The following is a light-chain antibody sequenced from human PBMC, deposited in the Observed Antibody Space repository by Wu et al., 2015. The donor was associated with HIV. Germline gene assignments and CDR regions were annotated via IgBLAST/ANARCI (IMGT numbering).Light chain of an antibody. CDR3: QQYGNSPNT. J-gene: IGKJ2*01. V-gene: IGKV3-20*01. Sequence: EILLTQSPGTLSLSPGERATLSCRASQSISYTYLAWYQQKPGQAPRLLIYGASSRATGIQDRFTGSGSGTDFTLTISRLEPEDFAVYYCQQYGNSPNTFGQGTKLEIK. CDR2: GAS. CDR1: QSISYTY.